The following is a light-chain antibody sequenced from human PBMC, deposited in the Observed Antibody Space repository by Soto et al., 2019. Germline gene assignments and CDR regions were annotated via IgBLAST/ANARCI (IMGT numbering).Light chain of an antibody. CDR3: SVWDIMTDNYV. J-gene: IGLJ1*01. CDR1: NIGDKR. V-gene: IGLV3-21*04. Sequence: SYELTQPPSVSVAPEKTATITCGGNNIGDKRVHWYRQKPGQAPVLLISYDSDRPSGIPERFSGSNSGNTATLTISRVEAGDKADDHCSVWDIMTDNYVFGCGTKLTVL. CDR2: YDS.